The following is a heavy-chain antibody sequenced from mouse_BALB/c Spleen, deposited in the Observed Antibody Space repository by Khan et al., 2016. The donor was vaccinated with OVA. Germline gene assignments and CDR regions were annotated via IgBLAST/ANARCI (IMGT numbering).Heavy chain of an antibody. J-gene: IGHJ2*01. CDR3: ARWRYYDSSYHDY. CDR2: ISYTGST. V-gene: IGHV3-2*02. D-gene: IGHD1-1*01. CDR1: GYSITSDYA. Sequence: DVQLQESGPGLVKPSQSLSLTCTVTGYSITSDYAWNWIRQFPGNKLEWMGYISYTGSTSYNPSLKSRISLTRDTSKNQFFLQLNSVTTEDTATYYCARWRYYDSSYHDYWGQGTTLTVSS.